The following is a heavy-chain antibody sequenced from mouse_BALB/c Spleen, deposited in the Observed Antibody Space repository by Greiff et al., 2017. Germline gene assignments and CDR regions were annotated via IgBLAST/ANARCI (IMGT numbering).Heavy chain of an antibody. D-gene: IGHD2-4*01. V-gene: IGHV7-3*02. CDR2: IRNKANGYTT. CDR3: ARPNYYDYEYFDV. J-gene: IGHJ1*01. CDR1: GFTFTDYY. Sequence: EVQGVESGGGLVQPGGSLRLSCATSGFTFTDYYMSWVRQPPGKALEWVGFIRNKANGYTTEYSASVKGRFTISRDNSQSILYLQMNTLRAEDSATYYCARPNYYDYEYFDVWGAGTTVTVSS.